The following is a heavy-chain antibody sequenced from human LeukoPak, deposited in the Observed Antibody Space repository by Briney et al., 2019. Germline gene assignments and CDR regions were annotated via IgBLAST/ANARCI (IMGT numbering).Heavy chain of an antibody. CDR2: INPNSGGT. V-gene: IGHV1-2*02. CDR1: GYTFTGYY. J-gene: IGHJ4*02. Sequence: GASVKVSCKASGYTFTGYYMHWVRQAPGQGLEWMGWINPNSGGTNYAQKFQGRVTMTRDTSISTAYMELSRLRSDDTAVYYCASLQYYYDSSGFWDYWGQGTLVTVSS. CDR3: ASLQYYYDSSGFWDY. D-gene: IGHD3-22*01.